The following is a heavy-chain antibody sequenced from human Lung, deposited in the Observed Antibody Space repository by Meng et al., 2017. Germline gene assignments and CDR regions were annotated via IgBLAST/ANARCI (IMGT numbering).Heavy chain of an antibody. Sequence: EVHLVESGGGFVKPGGCLRLSCAAAGFTFSNAWMTWVRQAPVKGLEWIGRMKSNVDGGTVDYAAAVKGRFFISRDDSENTFYLQMNSLKTEDTAVYYCSGHVDYWGHGTLVTVSS. V-gene: IGHV3-15*01. CDR3: SGHVDY. CDR2: MKSNVDGGTV. CDR1: GFTFSNAW. J-gene: IGHJ4*01.